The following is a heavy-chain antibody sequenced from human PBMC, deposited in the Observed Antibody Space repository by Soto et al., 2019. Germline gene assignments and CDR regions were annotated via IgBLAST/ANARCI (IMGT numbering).Heavy chain of an antibody. Sequence: KPGGSLRLSCAASGFTFTRYSMNWVRQAPGKGLEWVSSISSTTNYIYYGDSMKGRFTISRDNAKNSLYLEMNSLRAEDTAVYYCARESEDLTSNFDYWRQGTLVTVSS. J-gene: IGHJ4*02. V-gene: IGHV3-21*06. CDR3: ARESEDLTSNFDY. CDR2: ISSTTNYI. CDR1: GFTFTRYS.